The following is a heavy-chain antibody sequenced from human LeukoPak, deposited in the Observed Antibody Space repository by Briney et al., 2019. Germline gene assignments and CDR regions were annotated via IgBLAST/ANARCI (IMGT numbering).Heavy chain of an antibody. CDR1: GYTFTSYG. CDR3: ARGAFMITFGGVIAPGGIDY. CDR2: ISAYNGNT. Sequence: GASVKVSCKASGYTFTSYGISWVRQAPGQGLEWMGWISAYNGNTNYAQKLQGRVTMTTDTSTSTAYMELRSLRSDDTAVYYCARGAFMITFGGVIAPGGIDYWGQGTLVTVSS. D-gene: IGHD3-16*02. J-gene: IGHJ4*02. V-gene: IGHV1-18*01.